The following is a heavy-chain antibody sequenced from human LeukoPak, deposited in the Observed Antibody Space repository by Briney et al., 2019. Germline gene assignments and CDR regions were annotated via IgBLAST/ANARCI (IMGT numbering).Heavy chain of an antibody. CDR1: GYSISSGYY. CDR2: IFHGGST. V-gene: IGHV4-38-2*02. J-gene: IGHJ4*02. Sequence: SETLSLTCTVSGYSISSGYYWGWIRQPPGKGLEWIGNIFHGGSTYYNSSLKSRVTISVDTSKNQFSLKLSSVTAADTAIYYCARDVDRYYASDSWGQGTLVTVSS. CDR3: ARDVDRYYASDS. D-gene: IGHD3-10*01.